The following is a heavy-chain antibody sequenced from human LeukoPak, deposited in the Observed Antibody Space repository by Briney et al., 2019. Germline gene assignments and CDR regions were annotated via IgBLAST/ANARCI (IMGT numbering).Heavy chain of an antibody. CDR1: GYTFTTYY. V-gene: IGHV1-46*01. Sequence: GPSVKVSCKASGYTFTTYYIHWVRQAPGQGLEWMGIINPTGGSTTYAQKFQGRVTMTRDTSTSTVFMEVNSLRSEDTAVYYCALYSSTWYWGQGTLVTVSS. J-gene: IGHJ4*02. D-gene: IGHD6-13*01. CDR3: ALYSSTWY. CDR2: INPTGGST.